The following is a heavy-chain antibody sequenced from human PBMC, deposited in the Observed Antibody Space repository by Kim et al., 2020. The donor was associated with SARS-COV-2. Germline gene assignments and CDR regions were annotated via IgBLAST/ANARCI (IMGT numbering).Heavy chain of an antibody. CDR3: AKEGG. J-gene: IGHJ4*02. CDR2: WYDGSNK. D-gene: IGHD3-16*01. V-gene: IGHV3-33*06. Sequence: WYDGSNKYYADSVKGRFTISRDNSKNTLYLQMNSLRAEDTAVYYCAKEGGWGQGTLVTVSS.